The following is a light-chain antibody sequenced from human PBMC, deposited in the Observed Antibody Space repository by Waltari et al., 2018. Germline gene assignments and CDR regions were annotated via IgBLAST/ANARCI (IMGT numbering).Light chain of an antibody. V-gene: IGLV4-69*01. J-gene: IGLJ3*02. CDR1: SGHTPYA. CDR3: QTWGTGIRV. CDR2: LNSDGTH. Sequence: HLVLTPPPSASASLAASVTLTRTLTSGHTPYAIAWHQQQPEKGPRYLMKLNSDGTHNKGDGIPDRFSGSSSGAERYLTISSLQSEDEADYYCQTWGTGIRVFGGGTKLTVL.